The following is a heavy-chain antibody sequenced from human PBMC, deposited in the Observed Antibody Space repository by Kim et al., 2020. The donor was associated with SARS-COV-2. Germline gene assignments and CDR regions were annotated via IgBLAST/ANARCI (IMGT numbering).Heavy chain of an antibody. J-gene: IGHJ4*02. V-gene: IGHV3-9*01. D-gene: IGHD3-3*01. CDR3: LAGNSFVFFFDH. CDR2: ISWNSGTI. Sequence: GGSLRLSCAASGFTFHDYAMHWVRQPPGKGLEWVSSISWNSGTIGYADSAKGRFTISRDNAKNSLYLQMNNLRAEDTALYYCLAGNSFVFFFDHCAQG. CDR1: GFTFHDYA.